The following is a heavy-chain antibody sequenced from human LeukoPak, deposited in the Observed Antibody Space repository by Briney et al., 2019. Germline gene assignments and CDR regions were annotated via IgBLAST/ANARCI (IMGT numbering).Heavy chain of an antibody. CDR1: GGSISSYY. CDR3: ARYSSSWYRADAFDI. J-gene: IGHJ3*02. V-gene: IGHV4-4*07. Sequence: PSETLSLTCTVSGGSISSYYWSWIRQPAGKGLEWIGRIYTSGSTNYNPSLKSRVTMSVDTSKNQFSLKLSSVTAADTAVYYCARYSSSWYRADAFDIWGQGTMVTVSS. D-gene: IGHD6-13*01. CDR2: IYTSGST.